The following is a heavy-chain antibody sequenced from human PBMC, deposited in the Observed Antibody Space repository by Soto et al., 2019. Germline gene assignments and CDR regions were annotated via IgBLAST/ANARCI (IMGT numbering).Heavy chain of an antibody. Sequence: QVQLVQSGAEVKKPGASVKVSCKASGYPFTSYYVHWVRQAPGQGLEWMGFINPSSGSTSYAQKFQGRVTMTRDTCTSTVYMEVSSLRSEDTAVYYCAREMYTTRGSPFDYWGQRTLVTVSS. D-gene: IGHD3-16*01. CDR2: INPSSGST. J-gene: IGHJ4*02. CDR1: GYPFTSYY. CDR3: AREMYTTRGSPFDY. V-gene: IGHV1-46*01.